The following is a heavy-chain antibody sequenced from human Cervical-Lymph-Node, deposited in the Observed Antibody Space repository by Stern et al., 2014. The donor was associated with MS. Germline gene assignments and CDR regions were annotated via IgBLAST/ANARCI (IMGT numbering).Heavy chain of an antibody. CDR2: LSGSGSTL. V-gene: IGHV3-11*01. CDR3: ARTSGSAIAAGALDL. J-gene: IGHJ5*02. CDR1: AFTFSDYY. D-gene: IGHD6-13*01. Sequence: VQLVESGGGLVKPGGSLRLSCTASAFTFSDYYMTWLRQAPGKGLEWIAYLSGSGSTLFYADSVRGRFTISRDNAKNSLYLQMNSLRAEDTAIYYCARTSGSAIAAGALDLWGRGTLVTVSS.